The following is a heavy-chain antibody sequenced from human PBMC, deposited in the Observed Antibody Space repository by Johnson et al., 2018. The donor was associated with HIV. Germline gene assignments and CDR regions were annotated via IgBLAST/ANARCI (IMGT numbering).Heavy chain of an antibody. CDR2: MSSDGNT. V-gene: IGHV3-66*01. CDR3: ARAPAWLRGFDI. J-gene: IGHJ3*02. CDR1: GFTVSSNY. Sequence: VQLVESGGGLVQPGGSLRLSCAVSGFTVSSNYMTWVRRAPGKGLEWVSVMSSDGNTYYADSVKGRFSISRDNSKNTLYLQMNRLTVEDTALYYCARAPAWLRGFDIWGQGTMVTVSS. D-gene: IGHD5-24*01.